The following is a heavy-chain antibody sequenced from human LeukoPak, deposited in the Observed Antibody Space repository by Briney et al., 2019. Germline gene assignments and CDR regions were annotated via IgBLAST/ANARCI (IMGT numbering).Heavy chain of an antibody. V-gene: IGHV3-74*03. J-gene: IGHJ4*02. CDR2: INSDGSRT. D-gene: IGHD6-19*01. Sequence: GGSLRPSCAASGFTFSSYWMYWVRQAPGKGLVWVSRINSDGSRTTYADSVKGRFTISRDNAENTLSLQMNSLRAEDTAVYYCARAISSGWYSPGIDFWGQGTLVTVSS. CDR1: GFTFSSYW. CDR3: ARAISSGWYSPGIDF.